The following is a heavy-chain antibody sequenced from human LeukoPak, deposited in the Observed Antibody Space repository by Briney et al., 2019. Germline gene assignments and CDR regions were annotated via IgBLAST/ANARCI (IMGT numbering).Heavy chain of an antibody. V-gene: IGHV3-11*01. J-gene: IGHJ4*02. CDR1: GFTFSDYY. D-gene: IGHD6-6*01. CDR3: ARDSSSSIFDY. CDR2: ISSSGSTI. Sequence: PGGSLRLPCAASGFTFSDYYMSWIRQAPGKGLEWVSYISSSGSTIYYADSVKGRFTISRDNAKNSLYLQMNSLRAEDTAVCYCARDSSSSIFDYWGQGTLVTVSS.